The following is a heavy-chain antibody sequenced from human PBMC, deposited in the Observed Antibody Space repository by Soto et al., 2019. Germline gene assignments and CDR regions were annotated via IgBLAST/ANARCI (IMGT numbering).Heavy chain of an antibody. CDR2: INPSGGST. J-gene: IGHJ4*02. CDR3: AAVGGSYYYFDS. CDR1: GYTFTSYY. Sequence: GASVKVSCKASGYTFTSYYMHWVRQAPGQGLEWMGIINPSGGSTSYAQKFQGRVTMTRDTSTSTVYMELSSLRSEDTAVYYCAAVGGSYYYFDSWGQGTLVTVSS. D-gene: IGHD3-10*01. V-gene: IGHV1-46*01.